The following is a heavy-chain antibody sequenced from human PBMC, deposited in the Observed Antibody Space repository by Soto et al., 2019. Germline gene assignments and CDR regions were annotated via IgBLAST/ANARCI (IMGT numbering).Heavy chain of an antibody. J-gene: IGHJ3*01. CDR3: ARGDRGAFDL. Sequence: EVQLVESGGGLVRPGGSLRLSCAASGFTFSYYWMHWVRQAPGKGLVWVSRIYSDGSSTTYADFVKGRFIISRDNARNTVDLQMNSVRVDDTAVYYCARGDRGAFDLWGQGTVVTVSS. CDR1: GFTFSYYW. CDR2: IYSDGSST. D-gene: IGHD1-26*01. V-gene: IGHV3-74*01.